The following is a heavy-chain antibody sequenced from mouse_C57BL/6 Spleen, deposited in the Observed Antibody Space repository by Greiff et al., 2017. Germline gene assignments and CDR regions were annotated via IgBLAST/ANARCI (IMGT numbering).Heavy chain of an antibody. CDR3: ARRFWAMDY. CDR1: GYTFTSYW. J-gene: IGHJ4*01. V-gene: IGHV1-26*01. CDR2: INPNNGGT. Sequence: VQLKQPGAELVRPGSSVKLSCKASGYTFTSYWMHWVKQSHGKSLEWIGDINPNNGGTSYNQKFKGKATLTVDKSSSTAYMELRSLTSEDSAVYYCARRFWAMDYWGQGTSVTVSS.